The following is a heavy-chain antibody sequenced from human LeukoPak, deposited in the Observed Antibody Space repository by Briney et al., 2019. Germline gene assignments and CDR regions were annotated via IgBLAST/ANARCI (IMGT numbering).Heavy chain of an antibody. D-gene: IGHD6-19*01. CDR2: IYYSGGT. CDR1: GGSISSYY. V-gene: IGHV4-59*08. Sequence: PSETLSLTCTVSGGSISSYYWSWIRQPPGKGLEWIGYIYYSGGTNYNPSLKSRVTISVDTSKNQFSLKLSSVTAADTAVYYCARINSSGWYPYFDYWGQGTLVTVSS. J-gene: IGHJ4*02. CDR3: ARINSSGWYPYFDY.